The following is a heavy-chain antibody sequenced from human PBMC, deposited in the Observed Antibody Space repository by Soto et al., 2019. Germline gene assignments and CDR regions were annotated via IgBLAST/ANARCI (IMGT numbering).Heavy chain of an antibody. CDR1: GFTFSTYT. Sequence: GGSLRLSCAASGFTFSTYTMSWVRQAPGKGLEWVSAISGSGDYTYYADSVKGRFTISRDNSKNTLYLQMNGLRAEDTAFYYCTKPQWEPLDWGQGTLVTVSS. D-gene: IGHD1-26*01. CDR2: ISGSGDYT. V-gene: IGHV3-23*01. J-gene: IGHJ4*02. CDR3: TKPQWEPLD.